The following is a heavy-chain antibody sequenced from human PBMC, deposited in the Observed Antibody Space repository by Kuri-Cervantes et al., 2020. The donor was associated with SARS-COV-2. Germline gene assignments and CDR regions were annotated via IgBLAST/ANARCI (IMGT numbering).Heavy chain of an antibody. V-gene: IGHV3-48*01. Sequence: GESLKISCAASGFTFSSYSMNWVRQAPGKGLEWVSYISSSSSTTYYADSVKGRFTISRDNAKNSLYLQMNSLRAEDTAVYYCSRTYDSSGSLYYYYYMEVWGKGTTVTVSS. CDR2: ISSSSSTT. CDR3: SRTYDSSGSLYYYYYMEV. J-gene: IGHJ6*03. CDR1: GFTFSSYS. D-gene: IGHD3-22*01.